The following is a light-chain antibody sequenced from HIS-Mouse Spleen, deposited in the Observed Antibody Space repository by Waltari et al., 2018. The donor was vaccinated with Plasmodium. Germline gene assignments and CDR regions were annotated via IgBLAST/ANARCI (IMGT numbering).Light chain of an antibody. CDR2: GKN. CDR3: NSRDSSGNHQV. V-gene: IGLV3-19*01. Sequence: SSELTQDPAVSVALGQTVRITCQGDSLRSYYASWYQQKPGPAPVLVIYGKNNRPSGIPDRFSGSSSGNTASLTITGAQAEDEADYYCNSRDSSGNHQVLGGGTKLTVL. CDR1: SLRSYY. J-gene: IGLJ3*02.